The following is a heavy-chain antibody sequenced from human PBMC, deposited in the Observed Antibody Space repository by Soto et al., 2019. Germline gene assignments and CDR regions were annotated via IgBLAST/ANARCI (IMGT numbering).Heavy chain of an antibody. CDR2: ISGSGGST. CDR3: AKLGGYYYYDSSGYYGPFDY. V-gene: IGHV3-23*01. D-gene: IGHD3-22*01. CDR1: GFTFSSYA. Sequence: GGSLRLSCAASGFTFSSYAMSWVRQAPGKGLEWVSAISGSGGSTYYADSVKGRFTISRDNSKNTLYLQMNSLRAEDTAVYYCAKLGGYYYYDSSGYYGPFDYWGQGTLVTVSS. J-gene: IGHJ4*02.